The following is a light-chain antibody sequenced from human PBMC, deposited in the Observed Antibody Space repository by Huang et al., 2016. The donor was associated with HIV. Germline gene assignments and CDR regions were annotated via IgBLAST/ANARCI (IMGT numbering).Light chain of an antibody. J-gene: IGKJ4*01. CDR1: QSVLYSSNNKNY. CDR3: QQYYSAPLT. CDR2: WAS. Sequence: DIVMTQSPDSLAVSLGERATINCKSSQSVLYSSNNKNYLVWYQQKPGQPPKLLIYWASTRESGVPDQFSGSGSGTDFTLTISSLQAEDVAVYYCQQYYSAPLTFGGGTKVEIK. V-gene: IGKV4-1*01.